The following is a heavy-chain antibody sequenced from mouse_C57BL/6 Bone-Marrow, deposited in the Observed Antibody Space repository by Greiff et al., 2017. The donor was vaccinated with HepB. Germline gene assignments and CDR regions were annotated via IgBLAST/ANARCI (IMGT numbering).Heavy chain of an antibody. CDR1: GFSLSTSGMG. CDR2: IYWDDDK. J-gene: IGHJ4*01. CDR3: ARRAPYYYGSRYYYAMDY. Sequence: QVTLKECGPGILQSSQTLSLTCSFSGFSLSTSGMGVSWIRQPSGKGLEWLAHIYWDDDKRYNPSLKSRLTISKDTSRNQVFLKITSVDTADTATYYCARRAPYYYGSRYYYAMDYWGQGTSVTVSS. V-gene: IGHV8-12*01. D-gene: IGHD1-1*01.